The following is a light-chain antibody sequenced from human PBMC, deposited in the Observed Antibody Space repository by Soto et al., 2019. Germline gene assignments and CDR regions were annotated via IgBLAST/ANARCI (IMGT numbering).Light chain of an antibody. CDR3: MQGTHWPFT. Sequence: DVVLTQSPLFLSATLGQPPSISCRSSEGLVYGDGNTYLSWFQRRPGHAPRRLIYAVSDRDSGVPDRFSGSGSGTDITLRISRVEAEDVGVYFCMQGTHWPFTFGQGTKLEIK. CDR2: AVS. CDR1: EGLVYGDGNTY. V-gene: IGKV2-30*01. J-gene: IGKJ2*01.